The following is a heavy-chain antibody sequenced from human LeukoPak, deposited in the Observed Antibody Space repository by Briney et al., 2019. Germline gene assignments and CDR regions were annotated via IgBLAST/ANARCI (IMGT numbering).Heavy chain of an antibody. CDR1: GYSISSGYY. Sequence: SETLSLTCTVSGYSISSGYYWGWIRQPPGKGLEWIGSIYHSGRTYYNPSLESRVTISVDTSKNQFSLRLSSVTAADTAVYYCARAYCTSTSCPQHDTFDIWGQGTMVTVSS. CDR2: IYHSGRT. V-gene: IGHV4-38-2*02. CDR3: ARAYCTSTSCPQHDTFDI. J-gene: IGHJ3*02. D-gene: IGHD2-2*01.